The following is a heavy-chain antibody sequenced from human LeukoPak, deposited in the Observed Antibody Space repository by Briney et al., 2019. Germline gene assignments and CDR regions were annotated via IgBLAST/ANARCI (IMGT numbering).Heavy chain of an antibody. D-gene: IGHD5-12*01. CDR2: ISGSGGST. CDR3: AIPVATLGYAFDI. CDR1: GFTFSSYA. J-gene: IGHJ3*02. Sequence: GGSLRLSCAAFGFTFSSYAMSWVRQAPGKGLEWVSAISGSGGSTYYADSVKGRFTISRDNSKNTLYLQMNSLRAEDTAVYYCAIPVATLGYAFDIWGQGTMVTVSS. V-gene: IGHV3-23*01.